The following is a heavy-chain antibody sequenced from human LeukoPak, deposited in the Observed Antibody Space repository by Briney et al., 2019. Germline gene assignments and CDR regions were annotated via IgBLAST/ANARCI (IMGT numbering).Heavy chain of an antibody. CDR3: ARRGSGYTEPIDY. CDR1: GFTFSTFA. CDR2: IFPSGGEI. D-gene: IGHD5-12*01. V-gene: IGHV3-21*01. Sequence: GGSLRLSCAASGFTFSTFAMIWVRQPPGKGLEWVSSIFPSGGEIHYADSVKGRFTISRDNAKNSLYLQMNSLRAEDTAVYYCARRGSGYTEPIDYWGQGTLVTVSS. J-gene: IGHJ4*02.